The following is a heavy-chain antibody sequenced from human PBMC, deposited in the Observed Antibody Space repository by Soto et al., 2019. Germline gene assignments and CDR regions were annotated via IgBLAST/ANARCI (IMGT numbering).Heavy chain of an antibody. CDR3: ARGMVPSPYYFDY. D-gene: IGHD2-8*01. CDR2: INSDGSST. V-gene: IGHV3-74*01. Sequence: EVQLVESGGGLVQPGGSLRLSCAASGFTFSSYWMHWVRQAPGKGLVWVSRINSDGSSTSYADSVKGRFTISRDNAKNTLYRQMNSLRAEDTAVYYCARGMVPSPYYFDYWGQGTLVTVSS. J-gene: IGHJ4*02. CDR1: GFTFSSYW.